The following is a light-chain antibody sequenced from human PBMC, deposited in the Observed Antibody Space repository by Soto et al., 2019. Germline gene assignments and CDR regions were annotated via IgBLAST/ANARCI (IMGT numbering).Light chain of an antibody. J-gene: IGLJ1*01. Sequence: QSALTQPASVSGSPGQSITIFCTGTSSDLRYYSYVSWYQQHPGKAPKLMIYDVTTRPSGVSNRFSGSKSGDTASLTISGLQAEDEADYYCSSSTSSSPSFGTGTKVTVL. CDR3: SSSTSSSPS. CDR2: DVT. CDR1: SSDLRYYSY. V-gene: IGLV2-14*03.